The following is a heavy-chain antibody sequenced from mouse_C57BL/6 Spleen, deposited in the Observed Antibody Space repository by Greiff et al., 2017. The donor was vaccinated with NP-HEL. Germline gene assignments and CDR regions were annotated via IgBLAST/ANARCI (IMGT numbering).Heavy chain of an antibody. D-gene: IGHD2-4*01. Sequence: QVQLQQPGTELVKPGASVKLSCKASGYTFTSYWMHWVKQRPGQGLEWIGNINPSNGGTNYNEKFKSKATLPVDKSSSTAYMQLSSLTSEDSAVYYCARKAIYYDYDYFDYWGQGTTLTVSS. CDR1: GYTFTSYW. J-gene: IGHJ2*01. V-gene: IGHV1-53*01. CDR3: ARKAIYYDYDYFDY. CDR2: INPSNGGT.